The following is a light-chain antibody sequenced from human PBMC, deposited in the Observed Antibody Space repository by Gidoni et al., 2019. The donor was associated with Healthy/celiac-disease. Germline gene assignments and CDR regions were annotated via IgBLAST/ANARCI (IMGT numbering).Light chain of an antibody. V-gene: IGKV3-20*01. CDR1: QSVSSSY. Sequence: DIVLPPSPGTLSLSPGERATLSCSASQSVSSSYLAWYQQKPGQAPRLLIYGASSRATGIPDRFSGSGCGTDFTLTISRLEPEDVAVYYCQQYGSTPPYTFGQGTKLEIK. J-gene: IGKJ2*01. CDR2: GAS. CDR3: QQYGSTPPYT.